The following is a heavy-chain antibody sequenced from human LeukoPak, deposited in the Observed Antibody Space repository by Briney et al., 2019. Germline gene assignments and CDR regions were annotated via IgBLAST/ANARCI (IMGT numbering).Heavy chain of an antibody. J-gene: IGHJ4*01. Sequence: PGESLKISCKGSGYRFTSYWIGWVRQMPGKGLEWMGVIYPGDSDTRYSPSFQGQVTISADKSISTAYLQWSSLKASDTAMYYCARRYYYDSSGYYYDYWGHGTLVTVSS. D-gene: IGHD3-22*01. CDR2: IYPGDSDT. V-gene: IGHV5-51*01. CDR1: GYRFTSYW. CDR3: ARRYYYDSSGYYYDY.